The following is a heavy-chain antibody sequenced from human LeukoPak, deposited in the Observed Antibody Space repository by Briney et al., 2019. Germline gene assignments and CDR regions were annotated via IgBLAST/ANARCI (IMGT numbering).Heavy chain of an antibody. CDR3: ARGKGSGWTAIYYYHGMDV. J-gene: IGHJ6*02. D-gene: IGHD6-19*01. V-gene: IGHV4-4*07. Sequence: PSETLSLTCTVSGGSISSYYWSWIRQPAGKGLEWIGRIYTSGSTNYNPSLKSRVTMSVDTSKNQFSLKLSSVTAADTAVYYCARGKGSGWTAIYYYHGMDVWGQGTTVTVSS. CDR2: IYTSGST. CDR1: GGSISSYY.